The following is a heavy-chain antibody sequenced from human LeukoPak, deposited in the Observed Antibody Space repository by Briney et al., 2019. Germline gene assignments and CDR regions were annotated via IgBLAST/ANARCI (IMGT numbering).Heavy chain of an antibody. D-gene: IGHD3-22*01. Sequence: PGGSLRLSCADSGFTFSNYAMAWVRQAPGKGLEWVSSISASGSTTYYTDSVKGRFTISRDNFKNTLYLQMNSLRAEDTAVYYCAKDNYYDTSGYFIDYWGQGALVTVSS. CDR3: AKDNYYDTSGYFIDY. CDR2: ISASGSTT. J-gene: IGHJ4*02. CDR1: GFTFSNYA. V-gene: IGHV3-23*01.